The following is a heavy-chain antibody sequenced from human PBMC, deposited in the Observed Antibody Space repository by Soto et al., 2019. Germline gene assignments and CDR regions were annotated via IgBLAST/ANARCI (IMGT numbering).Heavy chain of an antibody. D-gene: IGHD4-17*01. CDR2: IYHSGST. CDR1: GGSISSSNW. V-gene: IGHV4-4*02. J-gene: IGHJ4*02. Sequence: SETLSLTCAVSGGSISSSNWWSWVRQPPGRGLEWIGEIYHSGSTNYNPSLKSRVTISVDKSKNQFSLKLSSVTAADTAVNYCARDYGDPVLYYWGQGTLVTVSS. CDR3: ARDYGDPVLYY.